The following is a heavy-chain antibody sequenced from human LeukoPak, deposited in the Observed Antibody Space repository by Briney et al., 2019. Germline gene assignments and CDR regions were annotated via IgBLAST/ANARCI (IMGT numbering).Heavy chain of an antibody. V-gene: IGHV3-7*01. D-gene: IGHD3-22*01. CDR3: ARGAIYYYDSSAYSNY. J-gene: IGHJ4*02. CDR1: GFTFNNYW. Sequence: GGSLRLSCAASGFTFNNYWMNWVRQAPGKGLEWVANIKQDGSEKYYVDSVKGRFTISRDNAKNSLYLQMNSLRAEETAVYYCARGAIYYYDSSAYSNYWGQGTLVTVSS. CDR2: IKQDGSEK.